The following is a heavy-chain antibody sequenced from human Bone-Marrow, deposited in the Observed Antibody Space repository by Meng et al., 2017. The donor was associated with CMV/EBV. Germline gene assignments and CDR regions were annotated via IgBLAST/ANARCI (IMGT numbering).Heavy chain of an antibody. J-gene: IGHJ5*02. D-gene: IGHD4-23*01. Sequence: SETLSLPCTVSGYSISSGYYWGWTRQPPGKGLEWIGNINHSGSVYYNSSLQNRVTLSMDTSKNPFSLTMNSVSAADTAVYYCARSDGGNSEGRFDPWGQGTLVTVPQ. CDR2: INHSGSV. V-gene: IGHV4-38-2*02. CDR1: GYSISSGYY. CDR3: ARSDGGNSEGRFDP.